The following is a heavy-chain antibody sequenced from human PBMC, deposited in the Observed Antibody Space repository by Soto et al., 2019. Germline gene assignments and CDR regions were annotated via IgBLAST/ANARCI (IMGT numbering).Heavy chain of an antibody. CDR2: IYFGGST. J-gene: IGHJ6*03. D-gene: IGHD3-3*01. Sequence: SETLSLTCTVSGGSITSGTYYWDWIRQPPGKGLEWIGSIYFGGSTHYNPSLKSRVTISVDTSNNQFSLKLSSVTAADTAVYYCARQVGGDYWSGHYTEYMDVWGKGTTVTVSS. V-gene: IGHV4-39*01. CDR1: GGSITSGTYY. CDR3: ARQVGGDYWSGHYTEYMDV.